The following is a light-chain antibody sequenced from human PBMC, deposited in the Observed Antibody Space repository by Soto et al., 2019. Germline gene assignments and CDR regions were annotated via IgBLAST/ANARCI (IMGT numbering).Light chain of an antibody. V-gene: IGKV3-11*01. CDR1: QSVSSY. Sequence: EVVLTQSAVTLSLSPGERATLSCRASQSVSSYLAWYQQKPGQAPRLLIYDASNRATGIPARFSGSGSGTDFTLTISSLEPEDFAVYYCQQRSNWPPLTFGGGTKVDIK. CDR2: DAS. CDR3: QQRSNWPPLT. J-gene: IGKJ4*01.